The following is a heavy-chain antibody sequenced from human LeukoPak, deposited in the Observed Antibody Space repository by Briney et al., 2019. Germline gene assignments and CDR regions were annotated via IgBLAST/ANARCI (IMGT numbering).Heavy chain of an antibody. V-gene: IGHV3-7*01. J-gene: IGHJ4*02. CDR2: IKQDGSEK. Sequence: PGGSLRLSCAASGFTFRSYWMSWVRQAPGKGLEWVANIKQDGSEKYYVDSVKGRFTISRDNAKNSLYLQMNSLRAEDTAVYYCARERTRFGCWGQGTLVTVSS. D-gene: IGHD3-10*01. CDR3: ARERTRFGC. CDR1: GFTFRSYW.